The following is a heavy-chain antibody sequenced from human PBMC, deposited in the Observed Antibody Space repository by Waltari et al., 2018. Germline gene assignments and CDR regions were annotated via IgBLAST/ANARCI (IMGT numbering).Heavy chain of an antibody. J-gene: IGHJ4*02. CDR2: IYYSGST. CDR3: ARTTRRPEIRD. V-gene: IGHV4-59*01. D-gene: IGHD1-1*01. Sequence: QVQLQESGPGLVKPSETLSLTCTVSGGSISSYYWSWIRQPPGKGLEWIVYIYYSGSTNDNPTLKIRVTISEDTSKNQFSLKLSSVTAADTDVYDCARTTRRPEIRDWGQGTLVTVSS. CDR1: GGSISSYY.